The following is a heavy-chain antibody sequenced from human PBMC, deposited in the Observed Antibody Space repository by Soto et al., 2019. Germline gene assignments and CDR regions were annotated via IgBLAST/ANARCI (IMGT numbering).Heavy chain of an antibody. J-gene: IGHJ4*02. Sequence: ASVKVSCKVSGYTLTELSMHWVRQAPGKGLEWMGGFDPEDGETIYAQKFQGRVTMTEDTSTDTAYMELSSLRSEDTAVYYCARRYNSTTEFDYWGQGTLVTVAS. D-gene: IGHD2-2*01. CDR3: ARRYNSTTEFDY. CDR2: FDPEDGET. CDR1: GYTLTELS. V-gene: IGHV1-24*01.